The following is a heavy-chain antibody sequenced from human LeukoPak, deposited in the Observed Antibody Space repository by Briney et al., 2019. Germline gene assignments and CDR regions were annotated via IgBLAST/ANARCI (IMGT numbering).Heavy chain of an antibody. J-gene: IGHJ6*03. V-gene: IGHV1-8*01. D-gene: IGHD3-10*01. CDR1: GYTFTSYD. CDR2: MNPNSGNT. Sequence: GASVKVSCKASGYTFTSYDINWVRQATGQGLEWMGWMNPNSGNTGYAQKFQGRVTMTRNTSISTAYMGLSSLRSEDTAVYYCARKSITMVRGSSYYYYMDVWGKGTTVTISS. CDR3: ARKSITMVRGSSYYYYMDV.